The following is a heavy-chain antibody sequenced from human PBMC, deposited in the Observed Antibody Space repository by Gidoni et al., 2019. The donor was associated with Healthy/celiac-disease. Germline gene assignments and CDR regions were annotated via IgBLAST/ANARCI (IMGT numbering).Heavy chain of an antibody. Sequence: EVQLVESGGGLVQPGGSLRLSCAASGFTVSSNYMSWVRQAPGKGLEWVSVIYSGGSTYYADSVKGRFTISRDNSKNTLYLQMNSLRAEDTAVYYCAREPPADLWYYGMDVWGQGTTVTVSS. D-gene: IGHD6-13*01. CDR3: AREPPADLWYYGMDV. CDR1: GFTVSSNY. V-gene: IGHV3-66*01. J-gene: IGHJ6*02. CDR2: IYSGGST.